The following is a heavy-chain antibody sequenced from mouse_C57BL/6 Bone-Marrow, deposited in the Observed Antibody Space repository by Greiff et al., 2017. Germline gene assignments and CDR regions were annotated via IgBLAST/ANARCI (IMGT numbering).Heavy chain of an antibody. D-gene: IGHD2-4*01. CDR3: ASLYDYDVGFAY. CDR1: GYSITSGYY. V-gene: IGHV3-6*01. J-gene: IGHJ3*01. Sequence: EVQLVESGPGLVKPSQSLSLTCSVTGYSITSGYYWNWIRQFPGNKLEWMGYISYDGSNNYNPSLKNRISITRDTSKNQFFLKLNSVTTEDTATYYCASLYDYDVGFAYWGQGTLVTVSA. CDR2: ISYDGSN.